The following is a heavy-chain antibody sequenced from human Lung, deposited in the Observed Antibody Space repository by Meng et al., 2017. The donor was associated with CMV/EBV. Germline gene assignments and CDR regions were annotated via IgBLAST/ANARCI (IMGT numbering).Heavy chain of an antibody. V-gene: IGHV4-4*02. CDR2: IYHSGST. CDR3: ARADKVRFDY. J-gene: IGHJ4*02. CDR1: GGSMSSTNW. Sequence: QGQLQGAGPGLVKPSGTLSLTCAVPGGSMSSTNWWSWVRQPPGKGLEWIGEIYHSGSTNYNPSLKSRVSISVDKSKNQFSLKLSSVTAADTAGYYCARADKVRFDYWGQGTLVTVSS.